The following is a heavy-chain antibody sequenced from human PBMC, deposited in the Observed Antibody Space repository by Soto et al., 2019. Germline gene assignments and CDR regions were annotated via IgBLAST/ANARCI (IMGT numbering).Heavy chain of an antibody. Sequence: SLRLSCAASGFTFSDYYMSWIRQAPGKGLEWVSYISSSGSTIYYADSVKGRFTISRDNAKNSLYLQMNSLRAEDTAVYYCARIWDYYGSGTTTGWFDPWGQGTLVTVSS. J-gene: IGHJ5*02. CDR2: ISSSGSTI. CDR1: GFTFSDYY. V-gene: IGHV3-11*01. CDR3: ARIWDYYGSGTTTGWFDP. D-gene: IGHD3-10*01.